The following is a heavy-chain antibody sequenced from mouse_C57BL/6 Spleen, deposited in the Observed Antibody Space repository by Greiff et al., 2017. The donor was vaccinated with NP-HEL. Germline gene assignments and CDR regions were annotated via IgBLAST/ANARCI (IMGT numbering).Heavy chain of an antibody. CDR3: AALLAWFAY. V-gene: IGHV1-69*01. J-gene: IGHJ3*01. Sequence: QVQLQQPGAELVMPGASVKLSCKASGYTFTSYWMHWVKQRPGQGLEWIGEIDPSDSYTNYNQKFKGKSTLTVEKSSSTAYMQLSSLTSEDSAVYYCAALLAWFAYWGQGTLVTVSA. CDR1: GYTFTSYW. D-gene: IGHD1-2*01. CDR2: IDPSDSYT.